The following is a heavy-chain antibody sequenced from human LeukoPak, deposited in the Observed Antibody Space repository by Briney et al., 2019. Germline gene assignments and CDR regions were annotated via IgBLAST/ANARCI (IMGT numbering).Heavy chain of an antibody. CDR1: GFTFSSYS. J-gene: IGHJ4*02. D-gene: IGHD5-18*01. CDR2: ISSSSTNI. Sequence: PGGSLRLSCAASGFTFSSYSMNWVRQAPGKGLKWVSYISSSSTNIYFPDSVKGRFTISRDNAKNSLYLQMDSLRADDTAVYYCVRGSQLWLFDYWGQGSLVTVSS. CDR3: VRGSQLWLFDY. V-gene: IGHV3-48*01.